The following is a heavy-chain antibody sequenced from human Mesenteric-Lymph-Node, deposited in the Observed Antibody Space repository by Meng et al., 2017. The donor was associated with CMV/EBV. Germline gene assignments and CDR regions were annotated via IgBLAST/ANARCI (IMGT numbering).Heavy chain of an antibody. J-gene: IGHJ5*02. V-gene: IGHV3-30-3*01. CDR1: GFTFSSYT. Sequence: GGSLRLSCGASGFTFSSYTIHWVRQAPGKGLEWVAGISYDGSNQYYADSVKGRFTISRDNAKNSLYLQMNSLRAEDTAVYYCARVRDVDTATLRGHSPQSNWFDPWGQGTLVTVSS. CDR3: ARVRDVDTATLRGHSPQSNWFDP. D-gene: IGHD5-18*01. CDR2: ISYDGSNQ.